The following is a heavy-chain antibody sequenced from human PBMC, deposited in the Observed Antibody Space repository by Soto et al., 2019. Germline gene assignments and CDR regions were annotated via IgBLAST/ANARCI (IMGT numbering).Heavy chain of an antibody. CDR2: ISGSGGST. CDR3: AKGGPYYDILTGHNFDY. D-gene: IGHD3-9*01. Sequence: EVQLLESGGGLVQPGGSLRLSCAASGFTFSSYAMSWVRQAPGKGLEWVSAISGSGGSTYYADSVKGRFTISRYNSKNTLYLQMHCLRAEDTAVYYCAKGGPYYDILTGHNFDYWGHGTLVAVSA. CDR1: GFTFSSYA. V-gene: IGHV3-23*01. J-gene: IGHJ4*01.